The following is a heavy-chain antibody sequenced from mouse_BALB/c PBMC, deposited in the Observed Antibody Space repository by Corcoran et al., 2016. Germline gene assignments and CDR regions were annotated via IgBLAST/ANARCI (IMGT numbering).Heavy chain of an antibody. V-gene: IGHV14-1*02. D-gene: IGHD2-4*01. Sequence: EVQLQQSGAELVRPGALVKLSCKASGFNIKDYYMHWVKQRPEQGLEGSGWIDPENGNTIYDPKFQGKASITADTSSNTAYLQLSSLTSEDTAVYYCASIYYDYAWFAYWGQGPLVTVS. CDR2: IDPENGNT. J-gene: IGHJ3*01. CDR3: ASIYYDYAWFAY. CDR1: GFNIKDYY.